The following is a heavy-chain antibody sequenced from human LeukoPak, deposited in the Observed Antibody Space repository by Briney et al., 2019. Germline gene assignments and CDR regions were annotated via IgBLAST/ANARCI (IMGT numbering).Heavy chain of an antibody. CDR2: ISGSGGGT. CDR1: GFTFSDYV. Sequence: PGGSLRLSCAASGFTFSDYVLTWVRQAPGKGLEWVSAISGSGGGTYSADSVNGRFTISRDDSKNTLYLQMNSLRADDTAVYFCAKKSSQWLAEEYYFDYWGQGTLVTVSS. J-gene: IGHJ4*02. D-gene: IGHD6-19*01. V-gene: IGHV3-23*01. CDR3: AKKSSQWLAEEYYFDY.